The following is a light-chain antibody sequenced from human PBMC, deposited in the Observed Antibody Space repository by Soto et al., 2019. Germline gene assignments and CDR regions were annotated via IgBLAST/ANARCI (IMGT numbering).Light chain of an antibody. J-gene: IGKJ1*01. CDR3: QQYNRYQGWT. CDR1: QSISSW. Sequence: DIQMTQSPSTLSASVGDRVTITCRASQSISSWLAWYQQKPGKAPKLLIYDASSLESGVPSRFSGSGSGTEFTLTISSLQPDDFATYYCQQYNRYQGWTFGQGTMVDIK. V-gene: IGKV1-5*01. CDR2: DAS.